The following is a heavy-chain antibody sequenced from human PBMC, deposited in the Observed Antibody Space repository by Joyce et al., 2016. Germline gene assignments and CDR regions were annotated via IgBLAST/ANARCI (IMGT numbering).Heavy chain of an antibody. CDR3: ARRYYYDSSGYLFDY. J-gene: IGHJ4*02. Sequence: EVQLVQSGAEVKKPGESLKISCKGSGYNFTTYLIGWVRQMPGKGLEWMGIIYPGDSDTRYSPSFQGQVTISADTSISTAYLQWSSLKASDTAMYYCARRYYYDSSGYLFDYWGQGTLVTVSS. D-gene: IGHD3-22*01. CDR1: GYNFTTYL. CDR2: IYPGDSDT. V-gene: IGHV5-51*03.